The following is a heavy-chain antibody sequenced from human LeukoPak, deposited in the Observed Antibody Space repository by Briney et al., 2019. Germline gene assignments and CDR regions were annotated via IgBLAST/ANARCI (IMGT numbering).Heavy chain of an antibody. Sequence: GGXXXLSCAASKFTFSDYYMSWIRQAPGKGLEWVSYISNSGSTIYYADSVKGRFTISRDNAKNSLYLQMNSLRAEDTAVYYCARDKHHYYDSSGFDYWGQGTLVTVSS. CDR2: ISNSGSTI. J-gene: IGHJ4*02. CDR1: KFTFSDYY. D-gene: IGHD3-22*01. V-gene: IGHV3-11*04. CDR3: ARDKHHYYDSSGFDY.